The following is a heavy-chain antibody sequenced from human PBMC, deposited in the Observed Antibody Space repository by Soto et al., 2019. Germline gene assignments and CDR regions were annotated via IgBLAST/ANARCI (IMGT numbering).Heavy chain of an antibody. Sequence: PGESLKISCKGSGYSFTSYWIGWVRQIPWKGLEWMGIIYPGDSDTRYSPSFQGQVTISADKSISTAYLQWSSLKASDTAMYYCARHVRIAAAAGGDYYYYMDVWGKGTTVTVSS. CDR1: GYSFTSYW. CDR2: IYPGDSDT. D-gene: IGHD6-13*01. V-gene: IGHV5-51*01. CDR3: ARHVRIAAAAGGDYYYYMDV. J-gene: IGHJ6*03.